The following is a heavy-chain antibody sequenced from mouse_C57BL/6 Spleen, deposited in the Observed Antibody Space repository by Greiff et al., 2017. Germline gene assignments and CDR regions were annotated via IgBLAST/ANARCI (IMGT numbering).Heavy chain of an antibody. V-gene: IGHV1-39*01. CDR2: SNPNYGTT. CDR3: ARIDYYGYDGLGY. D-gene: IGHD2-2*01. CDR1: GYSFTDSN. Sequence: EVKLVESGPELVKPGASVKISCKASGYSFTDSNMNWVKQSNGKSLEWIGVSNPNYGTTSYNQKFKGKATLTVDQSSSTAYMQLNSLTSEDSAVYYCARIDYYGYDGLGYWGQGTTRTVSS. J-gene: IGHJ2*01.